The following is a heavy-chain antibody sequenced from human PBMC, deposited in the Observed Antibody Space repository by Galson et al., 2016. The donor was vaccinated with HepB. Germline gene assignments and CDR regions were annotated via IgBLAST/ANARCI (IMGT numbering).Heavy chain of an antibody. V-gene: IGHV3-21*01. CDR3: ARDRGKAAGGGFDP. Sequence: SLRLSCAASGFTFSNYYMHWVRQAPGRGLEWVSSISSSSKYIYYADSMKGRLTISRDNANNSLFLQMESLRADDTAVYYCARDRGKAAGGGFDPWGQGTLITVSS. D-gene: IGHD6-13*01. CDR1: GFTFSNYY. J-gene: IGHJ5*02. CDR2: ISSSSKYI.